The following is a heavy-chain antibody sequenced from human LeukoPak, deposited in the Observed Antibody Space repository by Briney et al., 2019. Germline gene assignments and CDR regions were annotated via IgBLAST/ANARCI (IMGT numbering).Heavy chain of an antibody. Sequence: PGGTLRLSCAASGFTFSSYWMSWVRQAPGKGLEWVANIKQDGSEKYYVDSVKGRFTISRDNAKNSLYLQMNSLRAEDTAVYYCARDLGGSYYAFDIWGQGTMVTVSS. J-gene: IGHJ3*02. D-gene: IGHD1-26*01. V-gene: IGHV3-7*01. CDR1: GFTFSSYW. CDR3: ARDLGGSYYAFDI. CDR2: IKQDGSEK.